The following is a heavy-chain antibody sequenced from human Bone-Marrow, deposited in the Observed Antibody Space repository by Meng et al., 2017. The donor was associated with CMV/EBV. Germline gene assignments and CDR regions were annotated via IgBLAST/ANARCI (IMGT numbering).Heavy chain of an antibody. D-gene: IGHD2-2*01. J-gene: IGHJ6*02. Sequence: GESLKISCAASGFTFSSYGMHWVRQAPGKGLEWVAFIRYDGSNKYYADFVKGRFTISRDNAKNSLYLQMNSLRAEDTAVYYCARGGYCSSTSCPYYYYYYGMDVWGQGTTVTVSS. CDR3: ARGGYCSSTSCPYYYYYYGMDV. CDR1: GFTFSSYG. CDR2: IRYDGSNK. V-gene: IGHV3-30*02.